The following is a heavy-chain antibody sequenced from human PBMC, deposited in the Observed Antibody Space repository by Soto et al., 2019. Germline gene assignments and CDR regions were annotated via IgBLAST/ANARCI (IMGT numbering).Heavy chain of an antibody. V-gene: IGHV1-18*01. CDR1: GYTFSSYG. CDR3: ARLXXXXXXDH. J-gene: IGHJ4*02. CDR2: VSTHNGNT. Sequence: ASVKVSCKPSGYTFSSYGISWVRQAPGQGLEWMGWVSTHNGNTNYAQKFQGRVTMTADTSTSTAHMELRSLTSDDTAVYYCARLXXXXXXDHWGQGTLVTVSS.